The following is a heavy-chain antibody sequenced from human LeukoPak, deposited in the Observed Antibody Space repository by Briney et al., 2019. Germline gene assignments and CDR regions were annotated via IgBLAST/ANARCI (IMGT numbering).Heavy chain of an antibody. CDR2: IYTSGST. J-gene: IGHJ4*02. D-gene: IGHD3-16*02. Sequence: SETLSLTCTVSGGSISSYYWSWIRQPAGKGLEWIGRIYTSGSTNYNPSLKSRVTMPVDTSKNQFSLKLSSVTAADTAVYYCASTLYDYVWGSYRYFDYWGQGTLATVSS. CDR1: GGSISSYY. CDR3: ASTLYDYVWGSYRYFDY. V-gene: IGHV4-4*07.